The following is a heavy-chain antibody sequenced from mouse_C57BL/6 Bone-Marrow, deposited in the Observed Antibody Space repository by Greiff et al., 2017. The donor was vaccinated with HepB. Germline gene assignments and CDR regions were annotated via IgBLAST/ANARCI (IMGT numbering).Heavy chain of an antibody. CDR3: ARTPSITTVVAPCY. CDR2: ILPGSGST. D-gene: IGHD1-1*01. Sequence: VQLQQSGAELMKPGASVKLSCKASGYTFTGYWIEWVKQRPGHGLEWIGEILPGSGSTNYNEKFKGKATFTVDTSSNTAYMQLSSLTTEDSAIYYCARTPSITTVVAPCYWGQGTTLTVSS. J-gene: IGHJ2*01. V-gene: IGHV1-9*01. CDR1: GYTFTGYW.